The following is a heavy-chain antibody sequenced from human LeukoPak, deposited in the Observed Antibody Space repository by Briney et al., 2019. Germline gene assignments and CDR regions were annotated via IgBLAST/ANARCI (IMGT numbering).Heavy chain of an antibody. CDR2: ISAYNGNT. CDR1: GYTFTSYG. V-gene: IGHV1-18*01. CDR3: ARDGKLRFLEWLLRTDAFDI. Sequence: LGASVKVSCKASGYTFTSYGISWVRQAPGQGLEWMGWISAYNGNTNYAQKLQGRVTMTTDTSTSTAYMELRSLRSDDTAVYYCARDGKLRFLEWLLRTDAFDIWGQGTMVTVSS. D-gene: IGHD3-3*01. J-gene: IGHJ3*02.